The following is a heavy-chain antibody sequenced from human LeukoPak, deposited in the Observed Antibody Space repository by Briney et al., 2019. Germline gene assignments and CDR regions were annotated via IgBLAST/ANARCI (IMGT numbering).Heavy chain of an antibody. CDR2: IIPILGIA. Sequence: GASVKVSCKASGGTFSSYAISWVRQAPGQGLEWMGRIIPILGIANYAQKFQGRVTITADKSTSTAYMELSSLRSEDTAVYYCARERMVRGVWGFDPWGQGTLVTVSS. J-gene: IGHJ5*02. CDR3: ARERMVRGVWGFDP. D-gene: IGHD3-10*01. V-gene: IGHV1-69*04. CDR1: GGTFSSYA.